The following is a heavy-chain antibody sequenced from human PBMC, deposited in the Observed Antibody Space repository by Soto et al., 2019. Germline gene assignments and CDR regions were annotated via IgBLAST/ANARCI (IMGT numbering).Heavy chain of an antibody. J-gene: IGHJ2*01. CDR3: ANAVYVDTTRVASGGGWYFDL. CDR2: ISWNSGSI. V-gene: IGHV3-9*01. Sequence: EVQLVESGGGLVQPGRSLRLSCAASGFTFDDYAMHWVRQAPGKGLEWVSGISWNSGSIGYEVSVKGRFTISRDNAKTLLYRQMNSLRAEDTALYYCANAVYVDTTRVASGGGWYFDLWGRCTLVTVSS. D-gene: IGHD3-10*02. CDR1: GFTFDDYA.